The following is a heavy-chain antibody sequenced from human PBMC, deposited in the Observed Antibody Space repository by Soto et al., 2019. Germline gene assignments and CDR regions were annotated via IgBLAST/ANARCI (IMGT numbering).Heavy chain of an antibody. CDR3: ARDPAP. J-gene: IGHJ5*02. V-gene: IGHV4-31*03. CDR1: GGSISSGGYY. Sequence: QVQLQESGPGLVKPSQTLSLTCTVSGGSISSGGYYWSWNRQHPGKGLEWIGYIYNSGSTYYNPSLKSRVTVAADTTKNQFSPKLSSVTAAYTAVYYCARDPAPWCQGTLVTVSS. CDR2: IYNSGST.